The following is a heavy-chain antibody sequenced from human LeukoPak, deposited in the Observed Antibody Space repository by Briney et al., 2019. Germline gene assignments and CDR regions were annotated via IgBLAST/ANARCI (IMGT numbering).Heavy chain of an antibody. CDR2: IDPSDSYI. CDR1: GYSFTNYW. CDR3: GRLGRDYYGMDV. J-gene: IGHJ6*01. Sequence: NHGESLKISCKGSGYSFTNYWITWVRQMPGEGLEWMGRIDPSDSYINNSPSFQGHVTISADKSISTAYLQWSSLKASDTAMYYCGRLGRDYYGMDVWGQGTTVTVSS. V-gene: IGHV5-10-1*01. D-gene: IGHD1-26*01.